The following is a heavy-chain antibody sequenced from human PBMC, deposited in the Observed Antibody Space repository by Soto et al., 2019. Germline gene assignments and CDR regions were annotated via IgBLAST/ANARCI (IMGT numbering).Heavy chain of an antibody. CDR3: AKAGYGSGSYYTLSFDY. J-gene: IGHJ4*02. Sequence: EVQLLESGGGLVQPGGSLRLSCAGSGFTFSSHAVSWVRQAPGKGLECVSSITNTGGSTYYADSVKGRFTISRDNSKNTVYLQMNSLRAEDTAVYYCAKAGYGSGSYYTLSFDYWGQVSLVTVSS. D-gene: IGHD3-10*01. CDR1: GFTFSSHA. CDR2: ITNTGGST. V-gene: IGHV3-23*01.